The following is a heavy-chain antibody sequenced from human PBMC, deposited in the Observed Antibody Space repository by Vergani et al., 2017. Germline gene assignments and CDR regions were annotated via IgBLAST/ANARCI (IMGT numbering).Heavy chain of an antibody. CDR1: GGSFTSYH. CDR2: IDHTGRP. V-gene: IGHV4-34*01. Sequence: QVQLQQWGGGLLKPSETLSLTCVVNGGSFTSYHWTWIRQSPGEGLEWVGDIDHTGRPDYNRSLKSRLTMSVDKSRNQFSLTLNSVTATDTAIYFCARVNTETNGHLYYYYYMDFWGQGTAVTVS. D-gene: IGHD4-11*01. CDR3: ARVNTETNGHLYYYYYMDF. J-gene: IGHJ6*03.